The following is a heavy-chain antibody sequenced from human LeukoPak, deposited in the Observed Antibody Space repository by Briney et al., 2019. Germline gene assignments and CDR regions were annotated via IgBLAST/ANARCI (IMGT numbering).Heavy chain of an antibody. CDR3: ARAPSEIGGYYPEYFRH. J-gene: IGHJ1*01. CDR1: GFTFSSYW. V-gene: IGHV3-74*01. CDR2: IKSDGST. Sequence: PGGSLRLSCAASGFTFSSYWMPWVRQAPGKGLVWVSRIKSDGSTNYADSVKGRFTTSRDNAKNTLSLQMNSLRAEDTGVYYCARAPSEIGGYYPEYFRHWGQGTLVTVSS. D-gene: IGHD3-22*01.